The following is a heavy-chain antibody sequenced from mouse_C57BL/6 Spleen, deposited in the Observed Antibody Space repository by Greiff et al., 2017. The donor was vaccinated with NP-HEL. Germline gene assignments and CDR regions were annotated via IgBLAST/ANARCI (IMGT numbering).Heavy chain of an antibody. CDR1: GFTFSDYY. J-gene: IGHJ4*01. D-gene: IGHD1-1*01. CDR2: INYDGSST. V-gene: IGHV5-16*01. Sequence: EVQLVESEGGLVQPGSSMKLSCTASGFTFSDYYMAWVRQVPEKGLEWVANINYDGSSTYYLDSLKSRFIISRDNAKNILYLQMSSLKSEDTATYYCARDGDYGSSYDAMDYWGQGTSVTVSS. CDR3: ARDGDYGSSYDAMDY.